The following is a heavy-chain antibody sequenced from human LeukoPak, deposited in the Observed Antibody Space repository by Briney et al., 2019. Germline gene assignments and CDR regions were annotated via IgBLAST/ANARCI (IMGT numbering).Heavy chain of an antibody. CDR1: GFTDSNNY. Sequence: PGGSLRLSCAASGFTDSNNYMRWVRQAPGKGLEWVSVIYSGGSTYYADSVKGRFTISRDNFKNTLYLQMNSLRAEDTAVYYCASQLDPYYYYYGMDVWGQGTTVTVSS. J-gene: IGHJ6*02. V-gene: IGHV3-53*01. D-gene: IGHD1-1*01. CDR2: IYSGGST. CDR3: ASQLDPYYYYYGMDV.